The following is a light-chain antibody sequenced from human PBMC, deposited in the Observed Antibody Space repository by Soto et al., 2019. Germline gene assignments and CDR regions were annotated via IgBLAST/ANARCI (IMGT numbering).Light chain of an antibody. J-gene: IGKJ5*01. CDR1: QSVSSSY. CDR3: QQYGNSPIT. CDR2: GAS. V-gene: IGKV3-20*01. Sequence: EMVLTQSPGTLSLSPGERATLSCRASQSVSSSYLAWYQQKLGQAPRLLIYGASSRATGIPDRFSGSGSGTDFTLTISRLEPEDFAVYYCQQYGNSPITFGQGTRLEIK.